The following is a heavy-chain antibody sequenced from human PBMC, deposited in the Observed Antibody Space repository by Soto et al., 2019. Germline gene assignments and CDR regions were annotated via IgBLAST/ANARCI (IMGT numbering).Heavy chain of an antibody. CDR3: ARHSGYGVLGDY. J-gene: IGHJ4*02. D-gene: IGHD5-12*01. V-gene: IGHV3-23*01. Sequence: EVQLLESGGGLVQPGGSLRLSCAASGFPFTSYAMSWVRQATGKGLEWVSAISGSGGSTYYADSVKGRFTISRDNSKNTLYMQMTSLRAEDTAVYYCARHSGYGVLGDYWGQGTLVTVSS. CDR2: ISGSGGST. CDR1: GFPFTSYA.